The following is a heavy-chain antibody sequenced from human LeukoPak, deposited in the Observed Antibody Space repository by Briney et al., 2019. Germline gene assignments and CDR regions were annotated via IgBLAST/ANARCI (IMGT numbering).Heavy chain of an antibody. V-gene: IGHV1-69*06. Sequence: GASVKVSCKASGGTFSSYAISWVRQAPGQGLEWMGGIIPIFGTANYAQKFQGRVTITADKSTSTAYMELSSLRSEDTAVYYCASNIVVVVAATHYYYYYMDVWGKGTTVTVSS. D-gene: IGHD2-15*01. CDR2: IIPIFGTA. CDR1: GGTFSSYA. CDR3: ASNIVVVVAATHYYYYYMDV. J-gene: IGHJ6*03.